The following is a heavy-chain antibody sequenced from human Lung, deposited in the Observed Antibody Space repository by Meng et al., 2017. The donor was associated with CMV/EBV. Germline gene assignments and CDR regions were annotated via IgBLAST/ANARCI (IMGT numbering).Heavy chain of an antibody. Sequence: PWQVKPSQTLSRPVTCSGGASSMGGYYVSWIRQEPGKGLEWIGYIHSSGSTYYNPSLRSRLTISVDTTKNQFSLKLGSVTAADTAVYYCARASYGSGSPLGESWFDPWGQGTLVTVSS. V-gene: IGHV4-31*03. CDR2: IHSSGST. D-gene: IGHD3-10*01. CDR1: GGASSMGGYY. J-gene: IGHJ5*02. CDR3: ARASYGSGSPLGESWFDP.